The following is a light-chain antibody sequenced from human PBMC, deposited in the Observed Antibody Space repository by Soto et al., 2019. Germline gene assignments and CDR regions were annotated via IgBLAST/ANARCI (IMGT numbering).Light chain of an antibody. Sequence: DIQMTQSPASVSASVGDRVTITCRASQGVSTWIAWFQQNPGQAPKLLIYAAPLLQSGVPSRFNGSGSGAEFTLTISSLQPEDSATYFCQQANSFPVTFGQGTKVDIK. CDR3: QQANSFPVT. J-gene: IGKJ2*01. CDR1: QGVSTW. V-gene: IGKV1-12*01. CDR2: AAP.